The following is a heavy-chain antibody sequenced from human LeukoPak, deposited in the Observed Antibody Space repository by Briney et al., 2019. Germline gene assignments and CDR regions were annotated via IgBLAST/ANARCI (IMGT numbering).Heavy chain of an antibody. J-gene: IGHJ3*02. V-gene: IGHV4-4*07. Sequence: SETLSLTCTVSGGSISSYYWSWIRQPAGKGLEWIGRIYTSGSTNYNPSLKSRVTMSVDTSKNQFSLKLSSVTAADTAVYYCARVGPRYSYGRGSSDICGQGTMVTVSS. CDR3: ARVGPRYSYGRGSSDI. D-gene: IGHD5-18*01. CDR2: IYTSGST. CDR1: GGSISSYY.